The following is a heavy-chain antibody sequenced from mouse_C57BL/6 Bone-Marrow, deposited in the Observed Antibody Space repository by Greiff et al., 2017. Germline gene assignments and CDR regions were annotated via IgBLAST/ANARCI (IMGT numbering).Heavy chain of an antibody. CDR3: ARPCYSNCWYFDV. CDR2: IYPGSGST. D-gene: IGHD2-5*01. J-gene: IGHJ1*03. CDR1: GYTFTSYW. Sequence: VQLQQPGAELVKPGASVKMSCKASGYTFTSYWITWVKQRPGQGLEWIGDIYPGSGSTNYNEKFKSKATLTVDTSSSTAYMQLSSLTSDDSAVYYCARPCYSNCWYFDVWGTGTTVTVSS. V-gene: IGHV1-55*01.